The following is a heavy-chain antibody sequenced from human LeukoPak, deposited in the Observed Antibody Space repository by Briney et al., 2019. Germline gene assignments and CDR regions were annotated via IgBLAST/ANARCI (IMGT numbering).Heavy chain of an antibody. Sequence: GGSLRLSCAASGFTFSSYAMHWVRQAPGKGLEWVAVISYDGSNKYYADSVKGRFTISRDNSKNTLYLQMNSLRAEDTAVYYCAREITIFGVVTIRDAFDIWGQGTMVTVSS. J-gene: IGHJ3*02. CDR3: AREITIFGVVTIRDAFDI. D-gene: IGHD3-3*01. V-gene: IGHV3-30-3*01. CDR1: GFTFSSYA. CDR2: ISYDGSNK.